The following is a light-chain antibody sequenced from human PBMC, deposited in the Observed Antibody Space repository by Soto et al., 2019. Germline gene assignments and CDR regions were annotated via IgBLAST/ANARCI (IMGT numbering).Light chain of an antibody. CDR3: SSYTNINTRACV. J-gene: IGLJ1*01. CDR2: EVT. Sequence: QSALTQPASVSGSPGHSITISCTGTSGDIGSYNRVSWYQQHPGKAPKLIIYEVTDRPSGVSNRFSGSKSGNTASLTISGHQAEDEAEYYCSSYTNINTRACVFGTGTKLTVL. V-gene: IGLV2-14*01. CDR1: SGDIGSYNR.